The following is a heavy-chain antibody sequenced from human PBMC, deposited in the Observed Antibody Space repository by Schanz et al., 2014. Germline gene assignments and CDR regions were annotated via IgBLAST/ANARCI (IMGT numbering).Heavy chain of an antibody. V-gene: IGHV3-20*04. D-gene: IGHD6-13*01. J-gene: IGHJ4*02. CDR1: GFGFDDYA. CDR3: PRDSGSSSWCPSDY. CDR2: INWNGGST. Sequence: EVQLVESGGGLVRPGGSLRLSCAASGFGFDDYAMSWVRQAPGKGLEWVSGINWNGGSTGYADSVKGRFTISRDNAKNSRYLQMNGLRAESTALYYCPRDSGSSSWCPSDYWGQGTLVTVSS.